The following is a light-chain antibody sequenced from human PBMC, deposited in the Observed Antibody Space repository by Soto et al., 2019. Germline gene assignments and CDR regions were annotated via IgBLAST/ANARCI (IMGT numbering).Light chain of an antibody. CDR3: SSYTSSSTVV. CDR2: DVS. V-gene: IGLV2-14*01. J-gene: IGLJ2*01. CDR1: SSDVGGYNY. Sequence: QSALTQPASVSGSPGQSITISCTGTSSDVGGYNYVSWYQQHPGKAPKLMIYDVSNRPSGVSNRFSGSKSGKTASLTISGLQAVDEADYYCSSYTSSSTVVFGGGTKLTVL.